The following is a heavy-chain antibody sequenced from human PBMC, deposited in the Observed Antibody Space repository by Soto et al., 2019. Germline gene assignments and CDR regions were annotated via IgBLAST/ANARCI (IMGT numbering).Heavy chain of an antibody. Sequence: EVQLVESEGGLVQPGGSLRLSCVAAGFNISANWMSWVRQAPGKGLEWVANIKQDGGEKNYVDSVKGRFTISRDNADNSLFLQMNSLRADDTAVYYCARGQGWADYWGQGTLVTVSS. V-gene: IGHV3-7*01. CDR3: ARGQGWADY. D-gene: IGHD6-19*01. CDR1: GFNISANW. CDR2: IKQDGGEK. J-gene: IGHJ4*02.